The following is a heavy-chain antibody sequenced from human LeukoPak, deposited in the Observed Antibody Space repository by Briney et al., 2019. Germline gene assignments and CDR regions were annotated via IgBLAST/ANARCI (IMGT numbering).Heavy chain of an antibody. J-gene: IGHJ5*02. V-gene: IGHV4-39*07. CDR2: IYHSGST. CDR1: GGSISSNSYY. CDR3: ARGYSSSWYFNWFDP. D-gene: IGHD6-13*01. Sequence: SETLSLTCAVSGGSISSNSYYWGWIRQPPGKGLKWIGSIYHSGSTFYNPSLKSRVTISVDTSKNQFSLKLSSVTAADTAVYYCARGYSSSWYFNWFDPWGQGTLVTVSS.